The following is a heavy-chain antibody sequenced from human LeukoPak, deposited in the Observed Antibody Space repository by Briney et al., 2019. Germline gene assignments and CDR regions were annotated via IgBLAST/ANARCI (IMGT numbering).Heavy chain of an antibody. CDR2: ISYDGSNK. V-gene: IGHV3-30-3*01. CDR3: ARDLGIFFDAFDI. Sequence: GGSLRLSCAASGFTFSSYAMHWVRQAPGKGLEWVAVISYDGSNKYYADSVKGRFTISRDNSKNTLYLQMNSLRAEDTAVYYCARDLGIFFDAFDIWGQGTMVTVSS. J-gene: IGHJ3*02. D-gene: IGHD2-15*01. CDR1: GFTFSSYA.